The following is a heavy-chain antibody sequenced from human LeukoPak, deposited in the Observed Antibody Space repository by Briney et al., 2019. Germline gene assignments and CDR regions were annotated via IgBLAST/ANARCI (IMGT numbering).Heavy chain of an antibody. CDR3: TRLTIDYGDYMDGFDI. V-gene: IGHV3-73*01. Sequence: GGSLRLSCAASGFTFSGSAMHWVRQASGKGLEWIGRIRSRTHDYATAYPESVKGRFTISRDDLKNTAYLQMGSPKTEDTAVYYCTRLTIDYGDYMDGFDIWGQGTMVTVSS. D-gene: IGHD4-17*01. CDR1: GFTFSGSA. CDR2: IRSRTHDYAT. J-gene: IGHJ3*02.